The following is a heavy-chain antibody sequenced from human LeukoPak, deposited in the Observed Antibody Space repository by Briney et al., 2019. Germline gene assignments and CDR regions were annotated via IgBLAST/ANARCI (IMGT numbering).Heavy chain of an antibody. CDR1: GYTFTGYY. CDR2: INPNSGGT. Sequence: GASLKVSCTASGYTFTGYYMHWVRQAPGQGLEWMGWINPNSGGTNYAQKFQGRGTVTRDTSISTAYMELSRLRSDDTAVYYCARGPRDWRAAFDIWGQRAMPTVSS. V-gene: IGHV1-2*02. D-gene: IGHD2-21*01. CDR3: ARGPRDWRAAFDI. J-gene: IGHJ3*02.